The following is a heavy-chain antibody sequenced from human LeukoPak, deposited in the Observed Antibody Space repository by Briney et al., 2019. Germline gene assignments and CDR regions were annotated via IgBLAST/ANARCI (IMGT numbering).Heavy chain of an antibody. J-gene: IGHJ5*02. CDR2: IHWSGVGT. CDR1: GFTFEDHG. V-gene: IGHV3-20*01. D-gene: IGHD4-23*01. Sequence: GGSLRLSCAASGFTFEDHGMSWVRQVSGKGLEWVSGIHWSGVGTGYAASVKGRFTISRGNAKSSLYLEMNSLRAEDTALYHCVRGGYAGNSDLWGQGTLVTVSS. CDR3: VRGGYAGNSDL.